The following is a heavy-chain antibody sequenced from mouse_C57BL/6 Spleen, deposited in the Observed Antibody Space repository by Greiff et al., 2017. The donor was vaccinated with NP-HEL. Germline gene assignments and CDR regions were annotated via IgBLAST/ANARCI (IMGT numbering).Heavy chain of an antibody. Sequence: QVQLQQPGAELVKPGASVKMSCKASGYTFTSYWITWVKQRPGQGLEWIGDIYPGSGSTNYNEKFKSKATLTVDTSSSTAYMQLSSLTSEDSAVYYCARTGGAYDYVWYFDVWGTGTTVTVSS. CDR2: IYPGSGST. CDR3: ARTGGAYDYVWYFDV. J-gene: IGHJ1*03. CDR1: GYTFTSYW. V-gene: IGHV1-55*01. D-gene: IGHD2-4*01.